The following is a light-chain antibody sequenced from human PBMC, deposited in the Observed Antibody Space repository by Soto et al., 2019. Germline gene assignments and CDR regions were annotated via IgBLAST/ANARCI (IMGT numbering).Light chain of an antibody. CDR2: EVS. CDR3: XSYAGSSTFVV. J-gene: IGLJ2*01. CDR1: SSDVGSYNL. Sequence: QSVLTQPASVSGSPGQSITISCTGTSSDVGSYNLVSWYQQHPGKAPKLMIYEVSKRPSGVSNRFSGSKSGNTASLTISGXXXXXEADYYCXSYAGSSTFVVXXXGTKLTVL. V-gene: IGLV2-23*02.